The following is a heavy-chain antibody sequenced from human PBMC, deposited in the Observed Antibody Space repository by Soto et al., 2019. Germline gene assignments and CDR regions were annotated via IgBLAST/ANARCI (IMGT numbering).Heavy chain of an antibody. CDR2: IFSNDEK. CDR1: GFSLSNARMG. D-gene: IGHD6-13*01. V-gene: IGHV2-26*01. Sequence: QVTLKESGPVLVKPTETLTLTCTVSGFSLSNARMGVSWIRQPPGKALEWLAHIFSNDEKSYSTSLKSRLTISKDTSKSQVVLTMTNMDPVDTATYYCARIGDRDLGGQLVRPPVSWFDPWGQGTLVTVSS. CDR3: ARIGDRDLGGQLVRPPVSWFDP. J-gene: IGHJ5*02.